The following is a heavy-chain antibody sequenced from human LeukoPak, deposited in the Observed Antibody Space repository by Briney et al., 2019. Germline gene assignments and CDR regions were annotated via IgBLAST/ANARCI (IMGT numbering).Heavy chain of an antibody. CDR3: TRAGDDYVWEDFDY. V-gene: IGHV3-73*01. CDR2: IRSKANSYAT. CDR1: GFTFSGSA. D-gene: IGHD3-16*01. J-gene: IGHJ4*02. Sequence: GGSLRLSCAASGFTFSGSALHWVRQASGKGLEWVGRIRSKANSYATAYAASVKGRFTISRDDSKNTAYLQMNSLKTEDTAEYYCTRAGDDYVWEDFDYWGQGTLVTVSS.